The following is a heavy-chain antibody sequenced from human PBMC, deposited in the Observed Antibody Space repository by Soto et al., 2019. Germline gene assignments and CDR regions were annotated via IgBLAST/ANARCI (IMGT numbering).Heavy chain of an antibody. CDR1: GGSMTSSNW. Sequence: XXTLSLACTVSGGSMTSSNWWNWVRQSPGKGLEWIGEAHHSGRTNYNPSLKSRVTISVDKSKNHFSLKLSSVTAADTAVYYCARSEATGLDYWGQGTLVTVSS. V-gene: IGHV4-4*02. CDR3: ARSEATGLDY. J-gene: IGHJ4*02. CDR2: AHHSGRT. D-gene: IGHD1-26*01.